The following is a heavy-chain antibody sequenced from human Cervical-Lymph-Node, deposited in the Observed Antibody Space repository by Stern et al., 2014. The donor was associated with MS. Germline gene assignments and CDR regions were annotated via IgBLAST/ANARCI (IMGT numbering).Heavy chain of an antibody. CDR3: ARGEGTTVTTGFDY. V-gene: IGHV4-59*01. J-gene: IGHJ4*02. CDR1: GGSISSYY. Sequence: VQLVESGPGLVKPSETLSLTCTVSGGSISSYYWSWIRQPPGKGLEWIGYIYYSGGTNYNPSLKSRVTISVDTSKNQFSLKLSSVTAADTAVYYCARGEGTTVTTGFDYWGQGTLVTVSS. D-gene: IGHD4-17*01. CDR2: IYYSGGT.